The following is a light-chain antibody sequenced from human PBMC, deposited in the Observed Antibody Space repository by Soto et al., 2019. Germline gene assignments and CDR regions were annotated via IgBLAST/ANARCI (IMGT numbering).Light chain of an antibody. CDR3: CSYAGSSTSRYV. Sequence: QSVLTQPASVSGSPGQSITISCTGTSSDVWSYNLVSWYQQHPGKAPKLMIYEVSKRPSGVSNRFSGSKSGNTASLTISGLQAEDEADYYCCSYAGSSTSRYVSRPGTKVPVL. J-gene: IGLJ1*01. CDR2: EVS. CDR1: SSDVWSYNL. V-gene: IGLV2-23*02.